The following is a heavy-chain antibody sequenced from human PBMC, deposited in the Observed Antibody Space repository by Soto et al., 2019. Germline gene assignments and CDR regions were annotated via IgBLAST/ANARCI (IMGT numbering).Heavy chain of an antibody. CDR2: VNSDGSIT. V-gene: IGHV3-74*01. CDR1: GFTFSSYW. D-gene: IGHD1-26*01. J-gene: IGHJ4*02. CDR3: ARVGATTWY. Sequence: VGSLRLSCAASGFTFSSYWMHWVRQAPGKGLVWVSRVNSDGSITNYADAVKGRFTISRDNAKNTLYLQMDGLRAEDTAVYYCARVGATTWYWGQGTLVTVSS.